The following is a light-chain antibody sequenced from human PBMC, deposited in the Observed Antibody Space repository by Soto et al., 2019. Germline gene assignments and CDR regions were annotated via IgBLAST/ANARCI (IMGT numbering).Light chain of an antibody. J-gene: IGLJ1*01. CDR1: SSDVGGYNY. CDR3: SSYTSSSTLG. V-gene: IGLV2-14*01. Sequence: QSVLTQPAPVSGALGQSITIFCTGTSSDVGGYNYVSWYQQHPGKAPKLMIYEVSNRPSGVSNRFSGSKSGNTASLTISGLQAEDEADYYCSSYTSSSTLGFGTGTKVTVL. CDR2: EVS.